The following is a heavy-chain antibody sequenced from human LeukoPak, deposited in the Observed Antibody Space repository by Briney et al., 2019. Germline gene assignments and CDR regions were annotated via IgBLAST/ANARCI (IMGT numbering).Heavy chain of an antibody. Sequence: ASETLSLTCTVSGGSISSYYWSWIRQPPGKGLEWIGYIYYSGSTNYNPSLKSRVTISVDTSKSQFSLKLSSVTAADTAVYYCARGSYYYGSGRNYYYMDVWGKGTTVTVSS. CDR2: IYYSGST. D-gene: IGHD3-10*01. V-gene: IGHV4-59*01. CDR3: ARGSYYYGSGRNYYYMDV. J-gene: IGHJ6*03. CDR1: GGSISSYY.